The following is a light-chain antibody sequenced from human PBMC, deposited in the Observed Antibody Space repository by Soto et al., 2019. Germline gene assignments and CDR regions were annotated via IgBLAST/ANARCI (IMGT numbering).Light chain of an antibody. CDR1: QGISSF. CDR3: QQVNIYPST. Sequence: DIQLTQSPTFLSASVGDRVSITCRARQGISSFLAWYQQKPGKAPKLLIYAASTLQSGVPSRFSGSGSGTEFTLTISNLQPEDFATYYCQQVNIYPSTFGQGTRLEIK. CDR2: AAS. V-gene: IGKV1-9*01. J-gene: IGKJ5*01.